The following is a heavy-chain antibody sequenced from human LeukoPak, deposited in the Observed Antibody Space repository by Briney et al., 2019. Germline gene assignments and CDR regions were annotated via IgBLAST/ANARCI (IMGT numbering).Heavy chain of an antibody. V-gene: IGHV3-74*01. CDR3: ARVNLRFDAFDI. CDR2: INSDGSST. J-gene: IGHJ3*02. D-gene: IGHD3-3*01. Sequence: GGSLRLSCAASGFTFSSYWMHWVRQAPGKGLVRVSRINSDGSSTSYADSVKGRFTISRDNAKNTLYLQINSLRAEDTAVYYCARVNLRFDAFDIWGQGTMVTVSS. CDR1: GFTFSSYW.